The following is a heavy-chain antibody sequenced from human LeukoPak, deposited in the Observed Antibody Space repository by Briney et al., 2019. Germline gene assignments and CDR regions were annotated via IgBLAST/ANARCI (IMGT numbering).Heavy chain of an antibody. CDR2: ISCSSSTI. CDR3: ARDTSGWYFDY. D-gene: IGHD6-19*01. J-gene: IGHJ4*02. CDR1: GFIFSIYN. V-gene: IGHV3-48*01. Sequence: PVGSLRLSYAASGFIFSIYNMNWVRQAPGKGLEWVSYISCSSSTIFYADSLKGRFFVSRDNAKYSLYLHMNSLRAEDTAVYYCARDTSGWYFDYWGQGTLVTVSS.